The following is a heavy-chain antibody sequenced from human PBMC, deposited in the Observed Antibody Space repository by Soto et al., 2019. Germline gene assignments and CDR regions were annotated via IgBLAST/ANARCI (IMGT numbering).Heavy chain of an antibody. Sequence: GGSLRLSCAASGFTFSSYWMSWVRQAPGKGLEWVANIKQDGSEKYYVDSVKGRFTISRDNAKNSLYLQMNSLRAEDTAVYYCARGLGALLGTGNFDYWGQGTLVTVSS. CDR1: GFTFSSYW. D-gene: IGHD2-15*01. CDR3: ARGLGALLGTGNFDY. V-gene: IGHV3-7*05. CDR2: IKQDGSEK. J-gene: IGHJ4*02.